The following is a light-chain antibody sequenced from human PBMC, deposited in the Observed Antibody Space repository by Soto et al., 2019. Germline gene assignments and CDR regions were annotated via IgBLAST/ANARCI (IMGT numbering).Light chain of an antibody. V-gene: IGKV3-11*01. Sequence: EVVMTQSPSSLSLSPGERVTISCRASQSVTTFLAWYQHKPGKAPRLLIYAASTLPSGIPARFSGSGSGTGFTLTISSLQPEDFATYCCQQSNSTPSTFGQGTRLEIK. CDR1: QSVTTF. CDR2: AAS. J-gene: IGKJ5*01. CDR3: QQSNSTPST.